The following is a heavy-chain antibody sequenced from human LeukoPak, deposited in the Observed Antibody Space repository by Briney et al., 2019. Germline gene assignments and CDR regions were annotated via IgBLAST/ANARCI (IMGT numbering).Heavy chain of an antibody. Sequence: PSETLSLTCTVSGGSISSSSYYWGWIRQPPGKGLEWIGSIYYSGSTYYNPSLKSRVTISVGTSKNQFSLKLSSVTAADTAVYYCARQRTRLYYDILTGYYGDDFDYWGQGTLVTVSS. CDR3: ARQRTRLYYDILTGYYGDDFDY. CDR1: GGSISSSSYY. J-gene: IGHJ4*02. CDR2: IYYSGST. D-gene: IGHD3-9*01. V-gene: IGHV4-39*01.